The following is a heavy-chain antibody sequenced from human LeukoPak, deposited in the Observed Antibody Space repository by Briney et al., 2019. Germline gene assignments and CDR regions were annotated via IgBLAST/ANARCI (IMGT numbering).Heavy chain of an antibody. J-gene: IGHJ4*02. Sequence: SETLSLPCAVYGDSFRGYYWSGMPHPPGKGREWIGYIYYSGSTNYNPSLKSRVTISVDTSKNQFSLRLRSVTAADTAVYYCARVTGYMVEDYFDSWGQGTLVTVSS. CDR1: GDSFRGYY. D-gene: IGHD6-13*01. CDR2: IYYSGST. V-gene: IGHV4-59*01. CDR3: ARVTGYMVEDYFDS.